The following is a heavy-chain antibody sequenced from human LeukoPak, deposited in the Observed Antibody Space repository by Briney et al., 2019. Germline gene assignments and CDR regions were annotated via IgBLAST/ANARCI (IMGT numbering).Heavy chain of an antibody. D-gene: IGHD4-17*01. Sequence: TSETLSLTCAVYGGSFSGYYWSWIRQPPGKGLEWIGEINHSGSTNYNPSLKSRVTISVDTSKNQFSLKLSSVTAADTAVYYCARKRAEYGDYDDYYYGMDVWGQGTTVTVSS. V-gene: IGHV4-34*01. J-gene: IGHJ6*02. CDR1: GGSFSGYY. CDR3: ARKRAEYGDYDDYYYGMDV. CDR2: INHSGST.